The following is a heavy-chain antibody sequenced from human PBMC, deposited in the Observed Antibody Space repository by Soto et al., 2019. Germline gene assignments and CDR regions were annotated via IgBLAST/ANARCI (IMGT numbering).Heavy chain of an antibody. D-gene: IGHD6-13*01. CDR1: GYTFTSYA. CDR2: ISAFNGNT. CDR3: ARDSIAATALDV. Sequence: ASVKVSCKASGYTFTSYAITWVRQAPGQGLEWLGWISAFNGNTNYAQKLQGRVTMTTDTSTSTAHMELRSLRSDDAAVYYCARDSIAATALDVWGQGTTVTVSS. V-gene: IGHV1-18*04. J-gene: IGHJ6*02.